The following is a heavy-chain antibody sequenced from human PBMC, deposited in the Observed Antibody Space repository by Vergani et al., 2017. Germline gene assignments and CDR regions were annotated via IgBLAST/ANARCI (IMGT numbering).Heavy chain of an antibody. CDR2: IKSNADGGSA. J-gene: IGHJ4*02. Sequence: EGQLVESGGGLVKPGGSLRLSCAASEFTFSDVWMSWVRQAPGKGLEWVARIKSNADGGSADYAASVKGRFTISRDDSKDSAFLLVNNLKTEDTAVYFCYTDYHDYWGQGTLVTVSS. CDR3: YTDYHDY. D-gene: IGHD2-2*02. V-gene: IGHV3-15*01. CDR1: EFTFSDVW.